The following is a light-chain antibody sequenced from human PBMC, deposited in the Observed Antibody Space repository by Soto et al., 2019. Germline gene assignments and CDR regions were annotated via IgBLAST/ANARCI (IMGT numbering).Light chain of an antibody. V-gene: IGKV1-39*01. Sequence: DIQMTQSPSSLSASVGDGATIACRASQSICRYLNWYQQRPGKAPQLLIYAASSLQSGVPSRFSGSGSGTDFTLTISSLQPEDCATYYCQHSYSTPQWTFGQGTKVDIK. CDR1: QSICRY. CDR3: QHSYSTPQWT. CDR2: AAS. J-gene: IGKJ1*01.